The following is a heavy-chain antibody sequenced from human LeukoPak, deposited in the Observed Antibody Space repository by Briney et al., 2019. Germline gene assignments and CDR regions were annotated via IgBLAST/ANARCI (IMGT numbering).Heavy chain of an antibody. CDR3: ARQTGSGLFILP. J-gene: IGHJ4*02. V-gene: IGHV4-39*01. D-gene: IGHD3/OR15-3a*01. CDR1: GVSISSSNSY. CDR2: IYYSGNT. Sequence: SETLSLTRTVSGVSISSSNSYWGWIRQPPGKGLEWIGSIYYSGNTYYNASLKSQVSISIDTSKNRFSLKLTSVTAADTAVYYCARQTGSGLFILPGGQGTLVTVSS.